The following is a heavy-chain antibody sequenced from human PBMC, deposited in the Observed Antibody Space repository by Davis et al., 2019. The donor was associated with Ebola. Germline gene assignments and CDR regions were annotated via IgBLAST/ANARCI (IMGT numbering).Heavy chain of an antibody. CDR3: ARGRGTYYYYGMDV. CDR2: ISGSGGST. CDR1: GFTFSSYA. Sequence: GESLKISCAASGFTFSSYAMSWVRQAPGKGLEWVSAISGSGGSTYYADSVKGRFTISRDNSKNTLYLQMNSLRAEDTAVYYCARGRGTYYYYGMDVWGQGTTVTVSS. V-gene: IGHV3-23*01. J-gene: IGHJ6*02. D-gene: IGHD3-10*01.